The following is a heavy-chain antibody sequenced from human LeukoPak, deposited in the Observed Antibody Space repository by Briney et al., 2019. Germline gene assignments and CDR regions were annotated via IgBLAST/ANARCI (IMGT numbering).Heavy chain of an antibody. CDR3: ARHSGSGWQALGY. CDR1: GYAFSNYG. Sequence: ASVKVSCKASGYAFSNYGISWVRQAPGLGLEWMGWTSYNGDTNYAQKFQDRVTMTTDTSTTTAYMELRSLESDDTAVYYCARHSGSGWQALGYWGQGTLVTVSS. D-gene: IGHD6-19*01. J-gene: IGHJ4*02. V-gene: IGHV1-18*04. CDR2: TSYNGDT.